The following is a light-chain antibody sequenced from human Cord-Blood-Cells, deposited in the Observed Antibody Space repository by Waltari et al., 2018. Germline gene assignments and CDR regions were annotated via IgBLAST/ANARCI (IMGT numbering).Light chain of an antibody. V-gene: IGKV1-39*01. Sequence: DIQMTQSPSSLSASVGDRVTITCRASQSISSYLNWYQQKPGKAPKLLIYAASSLQSGVPSRFSSSGSGTDFTLTISSLQPEYFATYYCQQSYSTPRTFGQGTKVEIK. CDR2: AAS. CDR1: QSISSY. CDR3: QQSYSTPRT. J-gene: IGKJ1*01.